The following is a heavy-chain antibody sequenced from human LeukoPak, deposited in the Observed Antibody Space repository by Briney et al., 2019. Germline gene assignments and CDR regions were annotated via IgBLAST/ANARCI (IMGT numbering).Heavy chain of an antibody. CDR3: ARVGLDYGAPQAHPYYYYYMDV. D-gene: IGHD4-17*01. V-gene: IGHV3-21*01. CDR1: GFTFSSYS. Sequence: GGSLRLSSAASGFTFSSYSMNWVRQAPGKGLEWVSSISSSSSYIYYADSVKGRFTISRDNAKNSLYLQMNSLRAEDTAVYYCARVGLDYGAPQAHPYYYYYMDVWGKGTTVTVSS. J-gene: IGHJ6*03. CDR2: ISSSSSYI.